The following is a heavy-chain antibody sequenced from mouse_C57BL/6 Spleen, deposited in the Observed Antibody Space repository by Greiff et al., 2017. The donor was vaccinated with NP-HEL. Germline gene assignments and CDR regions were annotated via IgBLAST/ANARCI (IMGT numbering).Heavy chain of an antibody. Sequence: QVQLQQSGAELVRPGTSVKVSCKASGYAFTNYLIEWVKQRPGQGLEWIGVINPGSGGTNYNEKFKGKATLTADKSSSTAYMQLSSLTSEDSAVYFCARGAANWDWYFDAWGTGTTVTVSS. J-gene: IGHJ1*03. CDR1: GYAFTNYL. D-gene: IGHD4-1*01. CDR3: ARGAANWDWYFDA. V-gene: IGHV1-54*01. CDR2: INPGSGGT.